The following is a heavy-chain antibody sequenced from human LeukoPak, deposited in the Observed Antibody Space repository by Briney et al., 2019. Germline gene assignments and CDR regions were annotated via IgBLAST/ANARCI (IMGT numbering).Heavy chain of an antibody. CDR1: GFTFSNYA. Sequence: GRSLRLSCEASGFTFSNYAMHWVRRAPGKGLEWVALISYDGSTKHHADSVKGRFTISRDNSKNTLSLQINSLRSEDTAVYYCAKDLHYYGPGSSPQYWGQGTLVTVSS. CDR2: ISYDGSTK. D-gene: IGHD3-10*01. CDR3: AKDLHYYGPGSSPQY. J-gene: IGHJ4*02. V-gene: IGHV3-30*18.